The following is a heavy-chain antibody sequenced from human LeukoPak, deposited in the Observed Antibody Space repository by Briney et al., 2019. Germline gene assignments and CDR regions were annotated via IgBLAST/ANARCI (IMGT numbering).Heavy chain of an antibody. V-gene: IGHV5-51*01. CDR3: ARQKTTVTTRVFDY. Sequence: GESLKISCKGSGYSFTSYGIGWVRQMPGKGLEWMGSIYPGDSDTRYSPSFQGQVTISADKSISTAYLQWSSLKASDTAMYYCARQKTTVTTRVFDYWGQGTLVTVSS. D-gene: IGHD4-17*01. CDR2: IYPGDSDT. CDR1: GYSFTSYG. J-gene: IGHJ4*02.